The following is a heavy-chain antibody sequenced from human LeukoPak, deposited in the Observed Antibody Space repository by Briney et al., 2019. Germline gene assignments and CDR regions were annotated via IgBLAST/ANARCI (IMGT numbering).Heavy chain of an antibody. CDR2: IYSGGTT. CDR1: GFTVSSSY. D-gene: IGHD1-26*01. J-gene: IGHJ4*02. V-gene: IGHV3-53*01. CDR3: AKDLGRYRNNYFDY. Sequence: PGGSLRLSCAASGFTVSSSYMSWVRQAPGKGLEWVSVIYSGGTTYYADSVKGRFTISRDDSKNTLYLQMNSLRAGDTAVYYCAKDLGRYRNNYFDYWGQGTLVTVSS.